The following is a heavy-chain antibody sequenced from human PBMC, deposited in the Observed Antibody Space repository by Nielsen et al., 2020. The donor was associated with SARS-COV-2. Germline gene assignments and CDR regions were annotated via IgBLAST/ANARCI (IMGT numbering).Heavy chain of an antibody. CDR2: INSDGSST. V-gene: IGHV3-74*01. CDR1: GFTFSSYW. CDR3: ARGGGLSRYYFDF. J-gene: IGHJ4*02. D-gene: IGHD6-25*01. Sequence: GSLKISCAASGFTFSSYWMHWVRQAPGKGLVWVSRINSDGSSTSYADSVKGRFTISRDNAKNTLYLQLNSLTSDDTAVYYCARGGGLSRYYFDFWGRGTQVTVSS.